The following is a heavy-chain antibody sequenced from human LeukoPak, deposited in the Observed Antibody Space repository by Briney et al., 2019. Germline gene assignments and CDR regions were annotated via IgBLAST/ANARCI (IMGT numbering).Heavy chain of an antibody. D-gene: IGHD3-22*01. Sequence: GGSLRLSCEASGFTFTSNTMNWVRQAPGKGLEWVSGITGSGGATYYAKSVEGRFTISRDNSKNSLYLQMNSLRTEDTALYYCAKLYDSSGYYFFLDYWGQGTLVTVSS. CDR1: GFTFTSNT. V-gene: IGHV3-23*01. CDR3: AKLYDSSGYYFFLDY. J-gene: IGHJ4*02. CDR2: ITGSGGAT.